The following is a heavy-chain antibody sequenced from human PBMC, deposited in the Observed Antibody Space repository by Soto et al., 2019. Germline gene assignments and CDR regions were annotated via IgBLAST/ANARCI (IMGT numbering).Heavy chain of an antibody. CDR1: GGSISSGGYY. CDR3: ARGRHTIKRQHWFDP. V-gene: IGHV4-31*03. J-gene: IGHJ5*02. Sequence: PSETLSLTCTVSGGSISSGGYYWSWIRQHPGKGLEWIGYVYYSGSTYYNPSLKSRVTISVDTSKNQFSLKLSSVTAADTAVYYCARGRHTIKRQHWFDPWGQGTLVTVSS. CDR2: VYYSGST. D-gene: IGHD3-3*01.